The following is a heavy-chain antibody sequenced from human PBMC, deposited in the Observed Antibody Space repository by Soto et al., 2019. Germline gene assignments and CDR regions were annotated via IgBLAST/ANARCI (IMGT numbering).Heavy chain of an antibody. Sequence: QTGGSLRLSCSASGFSLSPYWMHWVRQVPGRGLEWVARLSSDGFGAAYADSVKGRFFISRDIARNTLSLQMNSLRADDTAAYYCARELGGPDEWGRGTSVTVSS. J-gene: IGHJ4*02. V-gene: IGHV3-74*03. CDR3: ARELGGPDE. CDR1: GFSLSPYW. D-gene: IGHD3-16*01. CDR2: LSSDGFGA.